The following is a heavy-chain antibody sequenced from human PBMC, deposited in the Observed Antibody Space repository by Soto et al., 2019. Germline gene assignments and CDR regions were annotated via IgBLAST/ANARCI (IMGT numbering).Heavy chain of an antibody. V-gene: IGHV3-23*01. Sequence: EVQLLESGGGLEQPGGSLRLSCAVSGFTFSDYAMSWVRQAPGKGLEWVSALSSSGSSADYADSVKGRFTISRDNAKNTLYLQMNSLRAEDTAVYYCLMAFDIWGQGTMVTVSS. CDR2: LSSSGSSA. CDR1: GFTFSDYA. J-gene: IGHJ3*02. CDR3: LMAFDI.